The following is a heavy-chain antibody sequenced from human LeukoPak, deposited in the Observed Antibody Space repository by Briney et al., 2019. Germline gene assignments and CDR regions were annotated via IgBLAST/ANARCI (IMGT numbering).Heavy chain of an antibody. J-gene: IGHJ4*02. CDR2: ISAYNGNT. CDR1: GYNFTNYG. V-gene: IGHV1-18*01. D-gene: IGHD3-10*01. CDR3: ARDRSMVRGVIIHLDY. Sequence: RGASVKVSCKASGYNFTNYGISWVRQAPGQGLEWMGWISAYNGNTNYAQKLQGRVTMTTDTSTSTAYMELRSLRSDDTAVYYCARDRSMVRGVIIHLDYWGQGTLVTVSS.